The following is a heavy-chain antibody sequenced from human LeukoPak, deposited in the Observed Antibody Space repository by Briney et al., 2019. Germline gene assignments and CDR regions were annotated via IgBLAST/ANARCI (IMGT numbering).Heavy chain of an antibody. CDR3: ARDLGGTTGKFDQ. CDR2: IYYGGNT. D-gene: IGHD1-7*01. J-gene: IGHJ4*02. Sequence: SETLSLTCTVSGGSISSGGYYWSWIRQPPGKGLEWIGNIYYGGNTYYNPSLKSRVTISLDMSKNQFSLRLTSVTAADTAMYYCARDLGGTTGKFDQWGQGTLVTVSS. CDR1: GGSISSGGYY. V-gene: IGHV4-39*07.